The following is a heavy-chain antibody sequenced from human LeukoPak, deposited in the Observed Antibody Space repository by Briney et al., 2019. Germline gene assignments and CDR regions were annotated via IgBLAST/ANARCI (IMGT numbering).Heavy chain of an antibody. D-gene: IGHD6-13*01. CDR3: ARDPRIAAAGTFWFDP. V-gene: IGHV4-61*01. CDR1: GGSVSSGSYY. Sequence: SETLSLTCTVSGGSVSSGSYYWSWIRQPPGKGLEWIGYIYYSGGTNYNPSLKSRVTISLDTSKNQFSLKLSSVTAADTAVYYCARDPRIAAAGTFWFDPWGQGTLVTVSS. CDR2: IYYSGGT. J-gene: IGHJ5*02.